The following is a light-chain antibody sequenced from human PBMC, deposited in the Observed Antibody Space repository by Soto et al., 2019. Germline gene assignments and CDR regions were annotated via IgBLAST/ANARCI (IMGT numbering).Light chain of an antibody. CDR1: NIGSKS. V-gene: IGLV3-21*02. J-gene: IGLJ2*01. CDR3: QVWDSSSDHVV. CDR2: DGS. Sequence: SYELTQPPSASVAPGQTARITCGGNNIGSKSVHWYQQRPGQAPVLVVYDGSDRPSGIPERFSGSNSGNTATLTISRVEAGDEADYYCQVWDSSSDHVVFGGGTKLTVL.